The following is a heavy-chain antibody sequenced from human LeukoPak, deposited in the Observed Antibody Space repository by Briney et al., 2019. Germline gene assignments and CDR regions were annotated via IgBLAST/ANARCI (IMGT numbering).Heavy chain of an antibody. J-gene: IGHJ4*02. D-gene: IGHD5-18*01. CDR1: GYTFTGYY. CDR2: INPNSGGT. CDR3: ARLPEAMVSDY. Sequence: ASVKVSCKASGYTFTGYYMHWVRQAPGQGLEWMRWINPNSGGTNYAQKFQGRVTMTRDTSISTAYMELSRLRSDYTAVYYCARLPEAMVSDYWGQGTLVTVSS. V-gene: IGHV1-2*02.